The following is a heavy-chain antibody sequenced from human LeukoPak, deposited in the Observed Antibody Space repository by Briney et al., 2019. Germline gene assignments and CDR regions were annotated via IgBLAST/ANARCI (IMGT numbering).Heavy chain of an antibody. V-gene: IGHV3-23*01. CDR1: GFTFSTYA. Sequence: GGSLRLSCAASGFTFSTYAMTWVRQAPGKGLEWVSAISATGGTTYYADFVKGRFTTSRDNSKNTLYLQLNTLRAEDTAKYYCARGKMTAFLDWFDPWGQGTLVTVSS. CDR2: ISATGGTT. D-gene: IGHD5-24*01. J-gene: IGHJ5*02. CDR3: ARGKMTAFLDWFDP.